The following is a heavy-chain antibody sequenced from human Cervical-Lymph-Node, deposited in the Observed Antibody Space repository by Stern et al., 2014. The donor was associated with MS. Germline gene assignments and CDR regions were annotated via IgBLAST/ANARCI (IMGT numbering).Heavy chain of an antibody. CDR1: GGTFSSYA. CDR3: ARGELKEGLVRGMDV. D-gene: IGHD1-26*01. V-gene: IGHV1-69*01. Sequence: VQLVESGAEVKQPGSSVKVSCKASGGTFSSYAISWVRQAPVQGLEWMGGIIPIFGTANDAQKFQGRVTITADESTSTAYMELSSLRSEDTAVYYCARGELKEGLVRGMDVWGQGTTVTVSS. J-gene: IGHJ6*02. CDR2: IIPIFGTA.